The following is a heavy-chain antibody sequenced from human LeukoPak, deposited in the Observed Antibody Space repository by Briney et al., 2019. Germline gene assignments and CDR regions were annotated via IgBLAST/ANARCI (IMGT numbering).Heavy chain of an antibody. CDR2: ISAYNGNT. V-gene: IGHV1-18*01. Sequence: ASVTVSCKASGYTFTSYGISWVRQAPGQGLEWMGWISAYNGNTNYAQKLQGRVTMTTDTSTSTAYMELRSLRSDDTAVYYCARIYCSGGSCYFDAFDIWGQGTMVTVSS. CDR3: ARIYCSGGSCYFDAFDI. J-gene: IGHJ3*02. CDR1: GYTFTSYG. D-gene: IGHD2-15*01.